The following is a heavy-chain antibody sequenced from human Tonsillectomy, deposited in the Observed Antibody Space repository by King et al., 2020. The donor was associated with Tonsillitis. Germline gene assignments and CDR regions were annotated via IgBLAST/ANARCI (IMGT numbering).Heavy chain of an antibody. V-gene: IGHV1-8*02. Sequence: GQLVQSGAEVKKPGASVKVSCKASGYTFTNYDINWVRQGTGQGLEWMGWMDPSSGDADYSQNFQGRVAMTRNSSISTAYMELRSLRSEDTAVYYCARGVDFWGQGTLVTVSS. CDR3: ARGVDF. CDR1: GYTFTNYD. CDR2: MDPSSGDA. J-gene: IGHJ4*02.